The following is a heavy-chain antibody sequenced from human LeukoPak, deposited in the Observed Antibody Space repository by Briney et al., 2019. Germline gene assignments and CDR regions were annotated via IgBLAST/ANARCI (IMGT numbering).Heavy chain of an antibody. V-gene: IGHV1-69*13. CDR2: IIPIFGTA. D-gene: IGHD2-21*02. J-gene: IGHJ5*02. CDR3: ARGATRYCGGDCYHVDP. CDR1: GGTFSSYA. Sequence: GASVKVSCKASGGTFSSYAISWVRQAPGQGLEWMGGIIPIFGTANYAQKFQGRVTITADESTSTAYMELSSLRSEDTAVYYCARGATRYCGGDCYHVDPWGQGTLVTVSS.